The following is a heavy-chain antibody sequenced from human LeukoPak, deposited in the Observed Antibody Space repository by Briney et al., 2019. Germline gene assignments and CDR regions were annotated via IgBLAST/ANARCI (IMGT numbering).Heavy chain of an antibody. CDR1: GITVSRNY. Sequence: GGSLRLSCAASGITVSRNYMSWVRQAPGKGLEWVANIKQDGSEKYYVDSVKGRFTISRDNAKNSLYLQMNSLRAEDTAVYYCARGIEYCSGGSCYPNWFDPWGQGTLVTVSS. V-gene: IGHV3-7*01. J-gene: IGHJ5*02. CDR2: IKQDGSEK. D-gene: IGHD2-15*01. CDR3: ARGIEYCSGGSCYPNWFDP.